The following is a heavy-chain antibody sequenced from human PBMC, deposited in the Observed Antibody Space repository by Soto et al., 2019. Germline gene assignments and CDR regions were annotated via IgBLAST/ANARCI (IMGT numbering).Heavy chain of an antibody. CDR3: AREQQLVLEYFQH. CDR2: IYYSGST. D-gene: IGHD6-13*01. V-gene: IGHV4-39*02. Sequence: ETLSLTCPVSGGSISSSSYYWGWIRQPPGKGLEWIGSIYYSGSTYYNPSLKSRVTISVDTSKNQFSLKLSSVTAADTAVYYCAREQQLVLEYFQHWGQGTLVTVSS. J-gene: IGHJ1*01. CDR1: GGSISSSSYY.